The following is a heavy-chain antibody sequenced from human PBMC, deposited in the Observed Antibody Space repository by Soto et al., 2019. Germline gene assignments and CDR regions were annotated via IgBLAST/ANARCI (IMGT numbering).Heavy chain of an antibody. CDR1: GFTFSSYA. CDR3: ARVPGYSGYDLDGMDV. D-gene: IGHD5-12*01. V-gene: IGHV3-30-3*01. J-gene: IGHJ6*02. CDR2: ISYDGSNK. Sequence: GGSLRLSCAASGFTFSSYAMHWVRQAPGKGLEWVAVISYDGSNKYYADSVKGRFTISRDNSKNTLYLQMNSLRAEDTAVYCCARVPGYSGYDLDGMDVWGQGTTVTVSS.